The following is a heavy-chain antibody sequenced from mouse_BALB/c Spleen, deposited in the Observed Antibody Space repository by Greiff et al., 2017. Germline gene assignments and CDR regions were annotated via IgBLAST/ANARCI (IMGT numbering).Heavy chain of an antibody. CDR2: INPGSGGT. V-gene: IGHV1-54*01. J-gene: IGHJ3*01. CDR1: GYAFTNYL. CDR3: ARLDGYYSYAY. Sequence: QVQLHQSGAELVRPGTSVKVSCKASGYAFTNYLLEWVKQRPGQGLVWIGVINPGSGGTNYNEKFKGKATLTADKSSSTAYMQLSSLTSDDSAVYFCARLDGYYSYAYWGQGTLVTVSA. D-gene: IGHD2-3*01.